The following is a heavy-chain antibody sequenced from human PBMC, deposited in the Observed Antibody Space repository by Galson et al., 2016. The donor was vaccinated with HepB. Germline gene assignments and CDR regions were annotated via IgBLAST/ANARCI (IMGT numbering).Heavy chain of an antibody. CDR2: IWYDGGNK. Sequence: LRLSCAASGFTFSHYGMHWVRQAPGKGLEWVAVIWYDGGNKFYAGSVQGRFTISRDNSKNTLYLQMNSQAAEDTAVYFCARTSHRECTGNRCVNFRYYYYYMDVWGKGTTVTVSS. CDR1: GFTFSHYG. V-gene: IGHV3-33*03. D-gene: IGHD2-8*02. CDR3: ARTSHRECTGNRCVNFRYYYYYMDV. J-gene: IGHJ6*03.